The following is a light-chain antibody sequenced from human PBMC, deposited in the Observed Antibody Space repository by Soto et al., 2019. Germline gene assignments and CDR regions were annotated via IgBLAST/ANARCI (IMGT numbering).Light chain of an antibody. Sequence: DVQMTQSPSSLSASVGDRVTITCRASQSIRSWLAWYQQKPGKAPNLLIYRASSLESGVPSRFIGSGSETEFTLTINNLQPDDFATYYCQQYNSFSYTFGQGTKLEIK. CDR2: RAS. V-gene: IGKV1-5*03. J-gene: IGKJ2*01. CDR3: QQYNSFSYT. CDR1: QSIRSW.